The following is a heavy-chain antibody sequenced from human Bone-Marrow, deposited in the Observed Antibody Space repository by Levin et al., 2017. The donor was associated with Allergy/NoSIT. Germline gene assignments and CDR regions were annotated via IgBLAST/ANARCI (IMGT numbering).Heavy chain of an antibody. CDR2: ISYDGSNK. Sequence: LAGGSLRLSCAASGFTFSSYGMHWVRQAPGKGLEWVAVISYDGSNKYYADSVKGRFTISRDNSKNTLYLQMNSLRAEDTAVYYCAKSGRGLMTGYFDYWGQGTLVTVSS. V-gene: IGHV3-30*18. D-gene: IGHD3-10*01. CDR3: AKSGRGLMTGYFDY. J-gene: IGHJ4*02. CDR1: GFTFSSYG.